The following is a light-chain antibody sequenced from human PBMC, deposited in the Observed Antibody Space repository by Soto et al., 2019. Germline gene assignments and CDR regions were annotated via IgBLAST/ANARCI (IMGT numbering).Light chain of an antibody. CDR1: QDISNY. V-gene: IGKV1-33*01. CDR2: DAS. CDR3: QQYETYFRT. J-gene: IGKJ1*01. Sequence: DIQMTQSPSSLSASVGDRVTITCQASQDISNYLNWYQQKPGKAPKLLIYDASNLETGVPSRFSGSGSGTDFTFTISSLQPEDIATYYCQQYETYFRTFGQGTKVEI.